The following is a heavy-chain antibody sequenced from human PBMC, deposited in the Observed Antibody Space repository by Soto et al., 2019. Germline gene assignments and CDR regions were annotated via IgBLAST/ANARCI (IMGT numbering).Heavy chain of an antibody. CDR1: GFTFSSYS. V-gene: IGHV3-21*01. Sequence: GGSLRLSCAASGFTFSSYSMNWVRQAPGKGLEWVSSISSSSSYIYYADSVKGRFTISRDNAKNSLYLQMNSLRAEDTAVYYCARAPPYCSGGSCYWFDPWGQGTLVTVSS. J-gene: IGHJ5*02. CDR3: ARAPPYCSGGSCYWFDP. CDR2: ISSSSSYI. D-gene: IGHD2-15*01.